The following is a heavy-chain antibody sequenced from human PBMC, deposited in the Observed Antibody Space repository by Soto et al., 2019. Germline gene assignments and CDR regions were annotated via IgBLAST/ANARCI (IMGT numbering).Heavy chain of an antibody. Sequence: SETLSLTCAVYGGSFSGYYWSWVCQPPGKGLEWIGEINHSGSTNYNPSLKSRVTISVDTSKNQFSLKLSSVTAADTAVYYCARDSVVPDYWGQGTLVTVSS. CDR3: ARDSVVPDY. D-gene: IGHD2-15*01. CDR2: INHSGST. CDR1: GGSFSGYY. V-gene: IGHV4-34*01. J-gene: IGHJ4*02.